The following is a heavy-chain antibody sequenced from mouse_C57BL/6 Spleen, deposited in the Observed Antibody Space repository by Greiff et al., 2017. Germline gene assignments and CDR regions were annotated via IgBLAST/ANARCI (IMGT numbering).Heavy chain of an antibody. Sequence: SGPELVKPGASVKIPCKASGYTFTDYNMDWVKQSHGKSLEWIGDINPNNGGTIYNQKFKGKATLTVDKSSSTAYMELRSLTSEDTAVYYCARHGYSNYDYAMDYWGQGTSVTVSS. CDR1: GYTFTDYN. CDR2: INPNNGGT. CDR3: ARHGYSNYDYAMDY. J-gene: IGHJ4*01. D-gene: IGHD2-5*01. V-gene: IGHV1-18*01.